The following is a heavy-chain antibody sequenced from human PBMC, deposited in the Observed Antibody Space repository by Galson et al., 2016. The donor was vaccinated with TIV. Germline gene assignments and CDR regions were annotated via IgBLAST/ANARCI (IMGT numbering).Heavy chain of an antibody. CDR2: IIGMFGTT. D-gene: IGHD3-22*01. CDR1: GGTFSSYA. CDR3: GRVGPFQFDSSGFTAN. J-gene: IGHJ4*02. V-gene: IGHV1-69*05. Sequence: SVKVSCKAPGGTFSSYAISWVRQAPGQGLEWMGGIIGMFGTTNYAQKFQGRVTMTTDKSTGTAYLELRSLRSDDTAVYFCGRVGPFQFDSSGFTANWGQGTLVTVSA.